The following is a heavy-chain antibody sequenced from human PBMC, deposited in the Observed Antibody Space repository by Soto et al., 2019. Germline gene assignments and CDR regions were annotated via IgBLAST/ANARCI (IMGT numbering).Heavy chain of an antibody. J-gene: IGHJ4*02. V-gene: IGHV1-8*01. CDR2: MNPNSGNT. D-gene: IGHD2-15*01. CDR3: ARGPPNYCSGGSCYSISFDY. Sequence: QVQLVQSGAEVKKPGASVKVSCKASGYTFTSYDINWVRQATGQGLEWMGWMNPNSGNTGYAQKFQGKVTMNRNTSISTAYMELSSLRSEDTAVYYCARGPPNYCSGGSCYSISFDYWGQGTLVTVSS. CDR1: GYTFTSYD.